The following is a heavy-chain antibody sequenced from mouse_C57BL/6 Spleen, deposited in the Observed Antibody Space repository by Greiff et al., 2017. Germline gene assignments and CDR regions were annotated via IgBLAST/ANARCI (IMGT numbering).Heavy chain of an antibody. CDR3: SRTYYSNPYYAMDY. D-gene: IGHD2-5*01. V-gene: IGHV14-2*01. CDR2: IDPEDGET. CDR1: GFNIKDYY. Sequence: EVKLMESGAELVKPGASVKLSCTASGFNIKDYYMHWVKQRTEQGLEWIGRIDPEDGETKYAPKFQGKATITADTSSNTAYLQLSSLTSEDTAVYYCSRTYYSNPYYAMDYWGQGTSVTVSS. J-gene: IGHJ4*01.